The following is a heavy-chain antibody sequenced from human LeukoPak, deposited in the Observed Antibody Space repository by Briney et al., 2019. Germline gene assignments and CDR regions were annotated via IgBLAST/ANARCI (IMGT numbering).Heavy chain of an antibody. J-gene: IGHJ4*02. V-gene: IGHV3-23*01. Sequence: PVGSLRLSCAASGFTLSSYAMTWVRQAPGKGLELVSGISGSGGSTYYADSVKGRFTISRDNSKNTLYLQMNSLRAEDTAVYYCAKVRGAVAANFDYWGQGTLVTVSS. CDR2: ISGSGGST. CDR1: GFTLSSYA. D-gene: IGHD6-19*01. CDR3: AKVRGAVAANFDY.